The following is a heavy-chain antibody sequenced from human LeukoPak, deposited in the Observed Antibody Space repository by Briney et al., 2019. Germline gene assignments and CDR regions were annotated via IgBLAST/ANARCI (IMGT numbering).Heavy chain of an antibody. CDR1: GFTFSSYG. V-gene: IGHV3-30*03. CDR3: ASAFDI. J-gene: IGHJ3*02. CDR2: ISYDGSNK. Sequence: GGSLRLSCAASGFTFSSYGMHWLRQAPGKGLEWVAVISYDGSNKYYADSVKGRFTISRDNSKNTLYLQMNSLRAEDTAVYYCASAFDIWGQGTMVTVSS.